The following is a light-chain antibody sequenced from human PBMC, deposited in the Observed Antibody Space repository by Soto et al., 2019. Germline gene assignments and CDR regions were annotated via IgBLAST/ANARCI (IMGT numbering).Light chain of an antibody. V-gene: IGKV3-20*01. CDR3: QQYGHSPLLYT. CDR1: QSVNSNF. J-gene: IGKJ2*01. CDR2: GSS. Sequence: IVLTQSPGTLSLSPGERATLSCRTSQSVNSNFLAWYQQKPGQAPRLLVYGSSTRAAGVPDRFSGSGSGTDFPLTISRLEPEDFAVYYCQQYGHSPLLYTFGQGTKLGVK.